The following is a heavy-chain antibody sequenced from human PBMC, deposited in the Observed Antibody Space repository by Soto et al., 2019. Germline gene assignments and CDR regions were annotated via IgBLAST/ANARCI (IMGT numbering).Heavy chain of an antibody. CDR3: ARQSFTTLVEGGYFDP. V-gene: IGHV4-34*01. CDR1: GGSFSDTY. Sequence: PSETLSLTCAVYGGSFSDTYWNWFRQPPGKGLEWIGEIYHSGSTNYNPSLKSRVTISVDTSKNQFSLRLSSVTAADTAVYYCARQSFTTLVEGGYFDPWGRGTLVTVSS. D-gene: IGHD2-8*02. J-gene: IGHJ2*01. CDR2: IYHSGST.